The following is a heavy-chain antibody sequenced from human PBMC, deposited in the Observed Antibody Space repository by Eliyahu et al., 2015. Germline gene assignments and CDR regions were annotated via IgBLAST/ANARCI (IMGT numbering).Heavy chain of an antibody. V-gene: IGHV4-31*03. J-gene: IGHJ6*04. CDR2: IYYSGST. D-gene: IGHD4-17*01. CDR1: GGXXXXXGNH. CDR3: ARSRYQYGDATYGMDV. Sequence: QVQLQESGPGLVKPSQTLSLTCHVTGGXXXXXGNHWXWIRQHPGKGLEWIGYIYYSGSTYYNPSLKSRLIMSLDTSKNQFSLKLSSLTAADTAVYYCARSRYQYGDATYGMDVWGKGTTVTVSS.